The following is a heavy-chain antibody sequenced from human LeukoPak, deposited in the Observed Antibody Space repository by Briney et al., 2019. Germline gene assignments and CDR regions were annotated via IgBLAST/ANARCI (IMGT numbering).Heavy chain of an antibody. V-gene: IGHV3-23*01. J-gene: IGHJ6*03. D-gene: IGHD3-22*01. CDR2: ISGSGGST. Sequence: GGSLRLSCAASGFTFSSYGMSWVRQAPGKGLEWVSAISGSGGSTYYADSVKGRFTISRDNSKNTLYLQMNSLRAEDTAVYYCAAGAYYDSSGYRYYYYYMDVWGKGTTVTISS. CDR3: AAGAYYDSSGYRYYYYYMDV. CDR1: GFTFSSYG.